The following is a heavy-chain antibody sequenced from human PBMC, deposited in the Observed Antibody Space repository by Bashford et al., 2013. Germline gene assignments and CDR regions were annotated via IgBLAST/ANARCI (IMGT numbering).Heavy chain of an antibody. D-gene: IGHD3-10*01. J-gene: IGHJ5*02. CDR2: IYPGDSDT. CDR3: ARLPGDYLNWFDR. V-gene: IGHV5-51*01. Sequence: WVRQMPGKGLEWMGIIYPGDSDTRYSPSFQGQVTISADKSINTAYLQWSSLKASDTAMYYCARLPGDYLNWFDRWGQGPWSPSPQ.